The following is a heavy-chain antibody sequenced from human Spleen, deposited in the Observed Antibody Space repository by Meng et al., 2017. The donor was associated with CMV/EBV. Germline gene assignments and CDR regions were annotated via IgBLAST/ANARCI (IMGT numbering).Heavy chain of an antibody. CDR1: GFTFSTYE. CDR3: ARAEGWFDP. CDR2: INAGPTNI. Sequence: GESLKISCVASGFTFSTYEFNWVRQAPGKGLEWLAHINAGPTNIYYADSVKGRFTISRDNSKNTLYLQMNSLRAEDTAVYYCARAEGWFDPWGQGTLVTVSS. V-gene: IGHV3-48*03. J-gene: IGHJ5*02.